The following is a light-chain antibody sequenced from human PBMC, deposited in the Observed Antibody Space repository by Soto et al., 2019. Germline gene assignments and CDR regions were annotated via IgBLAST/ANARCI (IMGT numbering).Light chain of an antibody. J-gene: IGLJ3*02. CDR1: SSNIGSNT. CDR3: AAWDDSLNGVV. Sequence: QSVLTQPPSASGTPGQRVTISCSGSSSNIGSNTVDWYLHLPGTAPKLLMYSNTQRPSGVPDRFSGSKSGTSASLAISGLQSEDEADYYCAAWDDSLNGVVFGGGTQLTVL. V-gene: IGLV1-44*01. CDR2: SNT.